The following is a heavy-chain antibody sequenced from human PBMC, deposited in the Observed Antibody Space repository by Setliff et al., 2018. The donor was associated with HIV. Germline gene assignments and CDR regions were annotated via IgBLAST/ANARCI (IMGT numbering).Heavy chain of an antibody. Sequence: SETLSLTCTVSGGSLTFGAYYWSWIRQHPGKGLERIGYIYNSGNPYYHPSLESRGTISVDMSKNQFSLNLSSVTAADTAVYYCARSIAGTGFNYYYFMDVWGKGTTVTVSS. J-gene: IGHJ6*03. D-gene: IGHD6-13*01. CDR1: GGSLTFGAYY. V-gene: IGHV4-31*03. CDR3: ARSIAGTGFNYYYFMDV. CDR2: IYNSGNP.